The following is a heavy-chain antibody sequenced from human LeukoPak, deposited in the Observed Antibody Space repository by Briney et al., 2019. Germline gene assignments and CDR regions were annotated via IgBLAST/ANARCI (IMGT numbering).Heavy chain of an antibody. D-gene: IGHD4-11*01. CDR2: IYHSGST. CDR1: GYSISSGYY. J-gene: IGHJ2*01. V-gene: IGHV4-38-2*02. Sequence: SETLSLTCTVSGYSISSGYYWGWIRQPPGKGLEWIGSIYHSGSTYYNPSLKSRVTISVDTSKNQFSLKLSSVTAADTAVYYCARDSLSNYPRYFDLWGRGTLVTVSS. CDR3: ARDSLSNYPRYFDL.